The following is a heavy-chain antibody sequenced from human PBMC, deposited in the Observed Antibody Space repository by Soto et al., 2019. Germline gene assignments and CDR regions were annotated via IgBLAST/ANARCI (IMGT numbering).Heavy chain of an antibody. CDR3: AKDRSDPYDFWSGYLKAKNAFDI. D-gene: IGHD3-3*01. CDR2: ISYDGSNK. V-gene: IGHV3-30*18. J-gene: IGHJ3*02. CDR1: GFTLSSYG. Sequence: GGSLRLSCAASGFTLSSYGMHWVPQAPGQGLEWVAVISYDGSNKYYADSVKGRFTISRDNSKNTLYLQMNSLRAEDTAVYYCAKDRSDPYDFWSGYLKAKNAFDIWGQGTMVTVSS.